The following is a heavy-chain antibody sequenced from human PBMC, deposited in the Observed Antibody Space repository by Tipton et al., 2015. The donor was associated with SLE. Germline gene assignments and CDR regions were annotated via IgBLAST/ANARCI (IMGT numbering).Heavy chain of an antibody. Sequence: LRLSCTVSGGSISSSSYYWGWIRQPPGKGLEWIGSIYYSGSTYYNPSLKSRVTISVDTSKNQFSLKLSSVTAADTAVYYCASLGVVVAATQTVGMDVWGQGTTVTVSS. D-gene: IGHD2-15*01. CDR1: GGSISSSSYY. V-gene: IGHV4-39*07. CDR3: ASLGVVVAATQTVGMDV. J-gene: IGHJ6*02. CDR2: IYYSGST.